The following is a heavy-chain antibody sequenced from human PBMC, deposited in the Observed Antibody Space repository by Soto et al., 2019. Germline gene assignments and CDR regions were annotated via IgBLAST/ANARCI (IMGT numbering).Heavy chain of an antibody. CDR3: ARAPYDSPTYYFDY. D-gene: IGHD3-22*01. Sequence: SVKVSCKASGYTFTGYYMHWVRQAPGQGLEWMGWINPNSGGTNYAQKFQGWVTMTRDTSISTAYMELSRLRSEDTAVYYCARAPYDSPTYYFDYWGQGTLVTVFS. CDR1: GYTFTGYY. CDR2: INPNSGGT. V-gene: IGHV1-2*04. J-gene: IGHJ4*02.